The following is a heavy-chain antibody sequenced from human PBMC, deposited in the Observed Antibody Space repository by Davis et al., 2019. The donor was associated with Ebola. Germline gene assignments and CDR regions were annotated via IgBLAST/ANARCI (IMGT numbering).Heavy chain of an antibody. CDR2: IDGSSGTI. V-gene: IGHV3-48*01. D-gene: IGHD3-22*01. CDR1: GFTFSSYS. CDR3: ARGGYYDSSGYSHAAFDI. J-gene: IGHJ3*02. Sequence: PGGSLRLSCAASGFTFSSYSMNWVRQAPGKGLEWVSYIDGSSGTIYYADSVKGRFTISRDNAKDTLYLQMNSLRAEDTAVYHCARGGYYDSSGYSHAAFDIWGQGTMVTVSS.